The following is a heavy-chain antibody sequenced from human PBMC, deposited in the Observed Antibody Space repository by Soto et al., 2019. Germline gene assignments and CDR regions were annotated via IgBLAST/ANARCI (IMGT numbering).Heavy chain of an antibody. CDR3: ARGYRQSAYSSSWVFDY. V-gene: IGHV4-31*03. D-gene: IGHD6-13*01. J-gene: IGHJ4*02. CDR1: GGSINSGDYY. CDR2: MYYSGRT. Sequence: QVQLRESGPGLVKPSQTLSLTCTVSGGSINSGDYYWNWIRQHPGKGREWIGYMYYSGRTYFKPFLRRRVMRSAATPEKHFALKLSSVPSAAMAVYFCARGYRQSAYSSSWVFDYWCQGTQANVSS.